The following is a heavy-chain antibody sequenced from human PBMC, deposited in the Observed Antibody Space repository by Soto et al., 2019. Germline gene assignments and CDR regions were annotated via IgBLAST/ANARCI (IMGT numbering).Heavy chain of an antibody. CDR1: GGTFSTYA. V-gene: IGHV1-69*05. D-gene: IGHD5-18*01. J-gene: IGHJ6*02. CDR3: ARDSNGYPHGYYYYYGMDV. Sequence: SVKVSCKASGGTFSTYAINWVRQAPGQGLEWMGGIIPIFGTANYAHKFQGRVTMTRDTSISTAYMELSRLRSDDTAVYYCARDSNGYPHGYYYYYGMDVWGQGTTVTVSS. CDR2: IIPIFGTA.